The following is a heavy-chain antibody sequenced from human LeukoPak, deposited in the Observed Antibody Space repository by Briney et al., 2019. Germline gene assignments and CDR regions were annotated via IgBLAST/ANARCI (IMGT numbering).Heavy chain of an antibody. CDR2: INHSGST. D-gene: IGHD7-27*01. CDR1: GGSFSGYY. V-gene: IGHV4-34*01. Sequence: WETLSLTCAVYGGSFSGYYWSWIRQPPGKGLEWIGEINHSGSTNYNPSLKSRVTISVDTSKNQFSLKLSSVTAADTAVYYCARGKKSHWGYFDYWGQGTLVTVSS. J-gene: IGHJ4*02. CDR3: ARGKKSHWGYFDY.